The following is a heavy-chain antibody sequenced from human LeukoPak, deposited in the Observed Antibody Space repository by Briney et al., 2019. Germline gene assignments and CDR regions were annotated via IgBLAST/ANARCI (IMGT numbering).Heavy chain of an antibody. V-gene: IGHV1-18*01. CDR3: ARDDYGGNSELYYFDY. J-gene: IGHJ4*02. CDR2: ISAYNGNT. Sequence: ASVKVSCKASGYTFTSYGISWVRQAPGQGLEWMGWISAYNGNTNYAQKLQGRVTMTTDKSTSTAYMELRSLRSDDTAVYYCARDDYGGNSELYYFDYWGQGTLVTVSS. D-gene: IGHD4-23*01. CDR1: GYTFTSYG.